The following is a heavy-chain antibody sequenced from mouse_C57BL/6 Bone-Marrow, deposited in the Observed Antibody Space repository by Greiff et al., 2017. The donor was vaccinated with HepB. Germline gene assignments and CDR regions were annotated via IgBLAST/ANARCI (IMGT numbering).Heavy chain of an antibody. J-gene: IGHJ2*01. V-gene: IGHV1-63*01. CDR2: IYPGGGYT. D-gene: IGHD1-1*01. Sequence: VQLQQSGAELVRPGPSVKMSCKASGYTFTNYWIGWAKQRPGHGLEWIGDIYPGGGYTNYNEKFKGKATLTADKSSSTAYMQFSSLTSEDSAIYYCARNHYGSNYFDYWGQGTTLTVSS. CDR1: GYTFTNYW. CDR3: ARNHYGSNYFDY.